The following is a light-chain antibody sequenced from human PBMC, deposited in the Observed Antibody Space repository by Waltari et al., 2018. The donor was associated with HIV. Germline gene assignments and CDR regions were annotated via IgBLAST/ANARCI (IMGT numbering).Light chain of an antibody. V-gene: IGKV3-15*01. CDR2: DGS. CDR1: ESVGQN. J-gene: IGKJ2*01. CDR3: QQYRDWPQYT. Sequence: TQSPLILPVSPGERDTLSCRASESVGQNIAWYQQRPGQRPRVVIYDGSTRATGRPLRFSGRGSGTDFSLTITNLKSEDIALYFCQQYRDWPQYTFGQGTKLDIK.